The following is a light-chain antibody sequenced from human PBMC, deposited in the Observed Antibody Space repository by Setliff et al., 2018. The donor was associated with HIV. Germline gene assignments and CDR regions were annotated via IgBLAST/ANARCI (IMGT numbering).Light chain of an antibody. CDR2: EVS. Sequence: QSALAQPASVSGSPGQSITISCTGTSGDVGRYNLVSWYQQQPGKPPKAVIYEVSNRPSGVPSRFSGSKSGNTASLTISGLQAEDEADYYCSSFTGSRPPYVFGSGTKVTVL. V-gene: IGLV2-14*02. J-gene: IGLJ1*01. CDR1: SGDVGRYNL. CDR3: SSFTGSRPPYV.